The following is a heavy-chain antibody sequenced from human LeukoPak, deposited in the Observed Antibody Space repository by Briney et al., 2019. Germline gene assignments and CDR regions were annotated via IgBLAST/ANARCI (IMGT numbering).Heavy chain of an antibody. V-gene: IGHV3-21*01. Sequence: GGSLRLSCAASGFTFSTYSINWVRQAPGKGLEWVSSISSSSSYIYYADSVKGRFTISRDNAKNSLYLQMNSLRAEDTAVYYCARARTSNYDILTGYYHDAFDIWGQGTMVTVSS. J-gene: IGHJ3*02. CDR1: GFTFSTYS. D-gene: IGHD3-9*01. CDR3: ARARTSNYDILTGYYHDAFDI. CDR2: ISSSSSYI.